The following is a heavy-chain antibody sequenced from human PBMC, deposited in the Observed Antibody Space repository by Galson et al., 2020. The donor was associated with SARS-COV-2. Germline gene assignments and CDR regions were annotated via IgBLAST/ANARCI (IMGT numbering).Heavy chain of an antibody. CDR3: ARALTFFYDGSGYEYGMDV. J-gene: IGHJ6*02. D-gene: IGHD3-22*01. CDR1: GFTFSSYA. V-gene: IGHV3-30-3*01. CDR2: ISSDGSNE. Sequence: GESLKISCAASGFTFSSYAMHWVRQAPGKGLEWVAIISSDGSNEYYADSVKGRFTISRDNSKNTLFLQLNSLRAEDTALYYCARALTFFYDGSGYEYGMDVWGQGTTVTVSS.